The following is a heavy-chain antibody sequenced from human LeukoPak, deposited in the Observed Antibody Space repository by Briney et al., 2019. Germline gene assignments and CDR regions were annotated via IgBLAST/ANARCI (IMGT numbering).Heavy chain of an antibody. Sequence: GGSLRLSCAASGFTFSSHLMHWVRHAQGTGLVWVSSVKSDGTATNYADSVKGRFTISRDNAKNTLYLQMNSLRVEDTAVYSCVRKFATGDWGQGTLVTVSS. CDR1: GFTFSSHL. V-gene: IGHV3-74*01. D-gene: IGHD1-14*01. CDR3: VRKFATGD. J-gene: IGHJ4*02. CDR2: VKSDGTAT.